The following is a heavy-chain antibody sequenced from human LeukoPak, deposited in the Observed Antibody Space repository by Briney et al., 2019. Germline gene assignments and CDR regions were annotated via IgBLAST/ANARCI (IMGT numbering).Heavy chain of an antibody. J-gene: IGHJ4*02. CDR3: AKQPYSSGWFYYFDY. Sequence: GGSLRLSCAASGFTFSSYGMHLVRQAPGKGLEWVAFIRHDGSNKYYADSVKGRFTISRDNSKNTLYLQMNSLRAEDTAVYYCAKQPYSSGWFYYFDYWGQGTLVTVSS. D-gene: IGHD6-19*01. V-gene: IGHV3-30*02. CDR2: IRHDGSNK. CDR1: GFTFSSYG.